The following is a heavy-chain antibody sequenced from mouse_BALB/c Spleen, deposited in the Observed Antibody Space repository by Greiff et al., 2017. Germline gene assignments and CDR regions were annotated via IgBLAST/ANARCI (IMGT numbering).Heavy chain of an antibody. Sequence: VQLQESGAELVRPGVSVKISCKGSGYTFTDYAMHWVKQSHAKSLEWIGVISTYYGDASYNQKFKGKATMTVDKSSSTAYMELARLTSEDSAIYYCAREPGTPFAYWGQGTLVTVSA. CDR1: GYTFTDYA. D-gene: IGHD4-1*01. J-gene: IGHJ3*01. V-gene: IGHV1S137*01. CDR3: AREPGTPFAY. CDR2: ISTYYGDA.